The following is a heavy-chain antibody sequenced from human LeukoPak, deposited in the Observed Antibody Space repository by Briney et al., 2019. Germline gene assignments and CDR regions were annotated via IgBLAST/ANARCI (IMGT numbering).Heavy chain of an antibody. D-gene: IGHD3-9*01. CDR3: ASDQRYAFDY. Sequence: GGSLRLSCATSGFSFTDYPMNWVRQAPGKGLEWVSNIRTSAEGANYAYYADSVKSRVTISRDDAKNTLYLHMNSLRDDDTAVYYCASDQRYAFDYWGQGILVTVSS. V-gene: IGHV3-48*02. CDR1: GFSFTDYP. CDR2: IRTSAEGANYA. J-gene: IGHJ4*02.